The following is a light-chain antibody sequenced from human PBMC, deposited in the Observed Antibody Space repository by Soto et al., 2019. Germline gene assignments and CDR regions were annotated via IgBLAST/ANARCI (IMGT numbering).Light chain of an antibody. J-gene: IGKJ4*01. CDR3: HQYNNWPPLT. V-gene: IGKV3-15*01. Sequence: EIVMTQSPVTLSVSPGERVTLACSASQRVRSNLAWYQQKPGQAPRLLIYGASTRATGIPARFSGSGSGIEFNLTHRSLQSEDFAVYYCHQYNNWPPLTFGGGTKVDIK. CDR2: GAS. CDR1: QRVRSN.